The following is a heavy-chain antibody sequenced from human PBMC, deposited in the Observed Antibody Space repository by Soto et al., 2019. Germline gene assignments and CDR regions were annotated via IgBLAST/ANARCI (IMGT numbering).Heavy chain of an antibody. CDR2: ISYDGSNK. V-gene: IGHV3-30-3*01. CDR1: GFTFSSYA. CDR3: ARETYSSGWTPTFDY. J-gene: IGHJ4*02. Sequence: QVQLVESGGGVVQPGRSLRLSCEASGFTFSSYAMHWVRQAPGKGLEWVAVISYDGSNKYYADSVKGRFTISRDNAKNTLYLQMNSLRDENTAVYYCARETYSSGWTPTFDYWGQGTLVTVSS. D-gene: IGHD6-19*01.